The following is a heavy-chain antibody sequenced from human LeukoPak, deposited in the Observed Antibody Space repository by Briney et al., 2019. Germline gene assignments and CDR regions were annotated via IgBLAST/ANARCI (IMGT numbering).Heavy chain of an antibody. CDR3: ARGGENDSGYECDY. J-gene: IGHJ4*02. V-gene: IGHV1-69*06. D-gene: IGHD5-12*01. CDR1: GGTFSSYA. CDR2: IIPIFGTA. Sequence: SVKVSCKASGGTFSSYAISWVRQAPGQGLEWMGGIIPIFGTANYAQKFQGRVTITADKSTSTAYMELSSLRSEDTAVYYCARGGENDSGYECDYWGQGTLVTVSS.